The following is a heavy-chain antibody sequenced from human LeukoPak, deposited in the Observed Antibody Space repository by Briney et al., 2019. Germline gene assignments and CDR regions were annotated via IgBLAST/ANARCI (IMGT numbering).Heavy chain of an antibody. J-gene: IGHJ4*02. CDR2: ISGDGRSP. D-gene: IGHD4/OR15-4a*01. Sequence: GGSLRLSCVASGFTFSKNALSWVRQTPGKGLECVSAISGDGRSPYYADSVKGRFTISRDDSRNTVYLQMNSLRVEDSAVYYCARDPGAFPYFFDYWGQGTLVTVSS. V-gene: IGHV3-23*01. CDR1: GFTFSKNA. CDR3: ARDPGAFPYFFDY.